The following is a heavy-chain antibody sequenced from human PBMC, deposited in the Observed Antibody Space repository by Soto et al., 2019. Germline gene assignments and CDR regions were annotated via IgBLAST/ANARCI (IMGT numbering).Heavy chain of an antibody. CDR2: IYYGGSP. D-gene: IGHD6-19*01. Sequence: SETLSLTCTVSGGSISSSGYYWGWVRQPPGRGLEWIGYIYYGGSPYYNPSLKSRVTISVDTSKNQFSLNLSSVTAANTAVYYCAVPAASVAGASGTYYYYGMDVWGQGTTVTVSS. CDR3: AVPAASVAGASGTYYYYGMDV. CDR1: GGSISSSGYY. J-gene: IGHJ6*02. V-gene: IGHV4-39*01.